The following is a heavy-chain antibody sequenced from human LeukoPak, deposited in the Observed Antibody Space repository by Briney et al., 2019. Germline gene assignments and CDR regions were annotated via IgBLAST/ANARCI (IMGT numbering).Heavy chain of an antibody. V-gene: IGHV1-18*01. J-gene: IGHJ6*03. CDR2: ISAYNGNT. CDR1: GYTFTSYG. CDR3: AREGWGGATTQYYYYYYMDV. Sequence: GASVKVSRKASGYTFTSYGISWVRQAPGQGLEWMGWISAYNGNTNYAQKLQGRVTMTTDTSTSTAYMELRSLRSDDTAVYYCAREGWGGATTQYYYYYYMDVWGKGTTVTVSS. D-gene: IGHD1-26*01.